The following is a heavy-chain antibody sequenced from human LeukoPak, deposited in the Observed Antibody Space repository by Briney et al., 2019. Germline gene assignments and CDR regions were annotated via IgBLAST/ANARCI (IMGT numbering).Heavy chain of an antibody. CDR2: ISKDGSDK. V-gene: IGHV3-30-3*01. Sequence: GGSLRLSCTASGFTFSDYAMRWVRQAPGKGLEWVAVISKDGSDKYYPGSVRGRFTISRDNSKNTIYLQMDSLRAEDTAIYYCARDYWWNYDYWGQGTLVTVSS. CDR1: GFTFSDYA. D-gene: IGHD1-7*01. J-gene: IGHJ4*02. CDR3: ARDYWWNYDY.